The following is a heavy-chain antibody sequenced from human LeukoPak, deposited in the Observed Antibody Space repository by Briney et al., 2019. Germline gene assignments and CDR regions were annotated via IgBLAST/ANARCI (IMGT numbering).Heavy chain of an antibody. V-gene: IGHV3-23*01. CDR3: ARSMSSSSSFDY. CDR2: ISYSGAST. CDR1: GFTFGSYA. J-gene: IGHJ4*02. Sequence: GGSLRLSCATSGFTFGSYAMNWVRQAPGKGLEWVSGISYSGASTYYGDSVKGRFTISRDNADSTLYLQMNTLGAEDTAIYYCARSMSSSSSFDYWGQGTLVTVSS. D-gene: IGHD6-6*01.